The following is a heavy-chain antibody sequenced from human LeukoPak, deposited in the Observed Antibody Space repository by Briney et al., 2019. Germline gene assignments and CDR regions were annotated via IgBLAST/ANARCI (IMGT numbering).Heavy chain of an antibody. CDR1: GFTFSSYG. J-gene: IGHJ4*02. D-gene: IGHD3-10*02. V-gene: IGHV3-33*06. CDR2: IWYDGSNK. Sequence: PGRSLRLSCAASGFTFSSYGMHWVRQAPGKGLEWVAVIWYDGSNKYYADSVKGRFTISRDNSKNTLYLQMNSLRAEDTAVYYCAKEDYVIMTDFDYWGQGTLVTVSS. CDR3: AKEDYVIMTDFDY.